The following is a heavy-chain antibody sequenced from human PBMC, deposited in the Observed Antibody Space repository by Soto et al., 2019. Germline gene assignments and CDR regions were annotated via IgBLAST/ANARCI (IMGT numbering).Heavy chain of an antibody. CDR2: IYYSGST. CDR1: GGSISSYY. V-gene: IGHV4-59*01. J-gene: IGHJ4*02. CDR3: ARGGGDKVSTFDY. D-gene: IGHD3-16*01. Sequence: PSETLSVTCTVSGGSISSYYWSWIRQAPGKGLEWIGYIYYSGSTNYNPSLKSRVTISVDTSKNQFSLKLSSVTAADTAVYYCARGGGDKVSTFDYWGQGTLVTVSS.